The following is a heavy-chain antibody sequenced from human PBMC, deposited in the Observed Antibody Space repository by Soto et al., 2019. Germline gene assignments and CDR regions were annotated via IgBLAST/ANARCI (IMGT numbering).Heavy chain of an antibody. V-gene: IGHV3-23*01. J-gene: IGHJ4*02. Sequence: GGSLRLSCAASGFTFSSYAMSWVRQAPGKGLEWVSAISGSGGSTYYADSVKGRFTISRDNAKNSLYLQMNSLRAEDTAVYYCARDRYSSSWDLDYWGQGTLVTVSS. D-gene: IGHD6-13*01. CDR2: ISGSGGST. CDR3: ARDRYSSSWDLDY. CDR1: GFTFSSYA.